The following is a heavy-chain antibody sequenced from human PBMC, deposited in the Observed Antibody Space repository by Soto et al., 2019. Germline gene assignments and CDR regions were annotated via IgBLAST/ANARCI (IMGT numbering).Heavy chain of an antibody. CDR1: GYDFARTW. CDR3: ARLVGAYDSYFDH. J-gene: IGHJ4*02. CDR2: IYPGDSET. D-gene: IGHD5-12*01. V-gene: IGHV5-51*01. Sequence: GESLKISCKASGYDFARTWIGWVRLLPGKGLDWLGIIYPGDSETRYSPSFRGQVTFSVDMSISTAYLQWSSLKTSDIAIYYCARLVGAYDSYFDHWGQGTRVTVSS.